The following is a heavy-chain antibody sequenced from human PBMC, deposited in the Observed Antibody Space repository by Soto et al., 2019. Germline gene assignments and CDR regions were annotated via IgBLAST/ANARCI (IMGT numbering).Heavy chain of an antibody. Sequence: GESLKISCKGSGYSFTSYWIGWVRQMPGKGLEWMGIIYPGDSDTRYSPSFQGQVTISADKSISTAYLQWSSLKGSDTAMYYCARHYYDFWSGYPTTPYWFDPWGQGTLVTVSS. CDR3: ARHYYDFWSGYPTTPYWFDP. D-gene: IGHD3-3*01. CDR1: GYSFTSYW. J-gene: IGHJ5*02. V-gene: IGHV5-51*01. CDR2: IYPGDSDT.